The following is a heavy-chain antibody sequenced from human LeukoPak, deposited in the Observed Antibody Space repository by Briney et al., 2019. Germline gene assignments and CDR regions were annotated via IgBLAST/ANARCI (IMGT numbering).Heavy chain of an antibody. CDR1: GGTFSSYA. V-gene: IGHV1-69*13. Sequence: SVKVSCKASGGTFSSYAISWVRQAPGQGLEWMGGIILIFGTANYAQKFQGRVTITADESTSTAYMELSSLRSEDTAVYYCARASSSGSLTADFDYWGQGTLVTVSS. D-gene: IGHD3-22*01. J-gene: IGHJ4*02. CDR3: ARASSSGSLTADFDY. CDR2: IILIFGTA.